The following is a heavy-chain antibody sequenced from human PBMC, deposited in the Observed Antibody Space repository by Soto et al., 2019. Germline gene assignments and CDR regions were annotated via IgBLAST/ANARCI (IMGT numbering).Heavy chain of an antibody. V-gene: IGHV4-30-2*01. CDR3: ARSQTTVSSYDY. J-gene: IGHJ4*02. Sequence: SETLSLTCAVSGGSISSGGYYWSWIRQPPGKGLEWIGEINHSGSTNYNPSLKSRVTISVDTSKNQFSLKLSSVTAADTAVYYCARSQTTVSSYDYWGQGTLGTVSS. CDR1: GGSISSGGYY. CDR2: INHSGST. D-gene: IGHD4-17*01.